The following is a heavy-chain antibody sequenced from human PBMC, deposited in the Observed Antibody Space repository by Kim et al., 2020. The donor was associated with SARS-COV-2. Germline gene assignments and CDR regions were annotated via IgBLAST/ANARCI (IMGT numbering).Heavy chain of an antibody. CDR2: IYYSGST. Sequence: SETLSLTCTVSGGSISSYYWSWIRQPPGKGLEWIGYIYYSGSTNYNPSLKSRVTISVDTSKNQFSLKLSPVTAADTAVYYCARARGFGYHEVVPAAIADMKGLYYYYYYMDVWGKGTTVTVSS. V-gene: IGHV4-59*01. D-gene: IGHD2-2*02. J-gene: IGHJ6*03. CDR1: GGSISSYY. CDR3: ARARGFGYHEVVPAAIADMKGLYYYYYYMDV.